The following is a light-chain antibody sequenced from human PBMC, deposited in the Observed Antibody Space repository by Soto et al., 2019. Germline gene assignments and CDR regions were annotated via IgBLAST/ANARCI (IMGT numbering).Light chain of an antibody. CDR1: SSNIGSNT. CDR2: SNN. CDR3: AAWDDSLNANWV. Sequence: QSVLTQPPSASGTPGQRVTISCSGSSSNIGSNTVNWYQQLPGTAPKLLIYSNNQRPSGGPDRFSGSKSGTSASLAISGLQSEDEADYYCAAWDDSLNANWVFGGGTKLTVL. V-gene: IGLV1-44*01. J-gene: IGLJ3*02.